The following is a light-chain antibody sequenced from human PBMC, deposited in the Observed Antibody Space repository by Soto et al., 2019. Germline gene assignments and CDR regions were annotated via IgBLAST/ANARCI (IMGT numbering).Light chain of an antibody. Sequence: EVVMTQSPATLSVSPGDIATLSCRASQGVNRNLAWYHHKPGQAPRLVIYGVFTRATGIPGRFSGGWSGTEFTLTINGLQSEDFGVYYCHQYNNWPRTLGQGTKVDIK. J-gene: IGKJ1*01. CDR2: GVF. V-gene: IGKV3-15*01. CDR3: HQYNNWPRT. CDR1: QGVNRN.